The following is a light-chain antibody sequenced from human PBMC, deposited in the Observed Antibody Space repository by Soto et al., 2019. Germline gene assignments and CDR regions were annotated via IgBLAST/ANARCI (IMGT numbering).Light chain of an antibody. CDR2: EVV. CDR1: SGDIGGYNS. V-gene: IGLV2-14*01. CDR3: SSFTSSSTWV. J-gene: IGLJ3*02. Sequence: QSVLTQPASVSGSPGQSITISCTGTSGDIGGYNSVSWYQQHPGKAPKLLIYEVVKRPSGVSNRFSGSKSGNTASLTISGLQADDEADYCSSFTSSSTWVFGGGTKLTVL.